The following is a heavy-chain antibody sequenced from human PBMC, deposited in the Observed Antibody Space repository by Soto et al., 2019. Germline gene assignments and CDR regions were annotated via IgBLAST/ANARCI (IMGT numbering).Heavy chain of an antibody. Sequence: EVQLVESGGDLVQPGGSLRLSCAASGFTFKDYSMTWMRQAPGRGPEWVANIKRDGLEKYYAESVRGRFVISRDDAKNSLYLQLNSLGVEDTAVYYCARPTWWHFDWGQGTLVTVSS. J-gene: IGHJ4*02. D-gene: IGHD2-8*02. V-gene: IGHV3-7*04. CDR1: GFTFKDYS. CDR3: ARPTWWHFD. CDR2: IKRDGLEK.